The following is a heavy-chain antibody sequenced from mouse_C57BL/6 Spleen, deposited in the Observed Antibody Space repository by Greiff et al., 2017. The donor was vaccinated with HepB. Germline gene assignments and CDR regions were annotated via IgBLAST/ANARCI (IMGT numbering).Heavy chain of an antibody. CDR3: ARDDYDVFAY. J-gene: IGHJ3*01. CDR2: IYPGDGDT. V-gene: IGHV1-82*01. Sequence: VRLQQSGPELVKPGASVKISCKASGYAFSSSWMNWVKQRPGKGLEWIGRIYPGDGDTNYNGKFKGKATLTADKSSSTAYMQLSSLTSEDSAVYFCARDDYDVFAYWGQGTLVTVSA. D-gene: IGHD2-4*01. CDR1: GYAFSSSW.